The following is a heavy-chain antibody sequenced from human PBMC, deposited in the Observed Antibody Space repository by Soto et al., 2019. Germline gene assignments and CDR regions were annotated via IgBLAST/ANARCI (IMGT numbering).Heavy chain of an antibody. V-gene: IGHV1-69*13. CDR3: ARLWLTRGWFDP. D-gene: IGHD2-21*01. Sequence: SVKVSCKASGGTFSSYAISWVRQAPGQGLEWMGGIIPIFGTANYAQKFQGRVTITADESTSTAYMELSSLRSEDTAVYYCARLWLTRGWFDPWGQGTLVTVS. CDR2: IIPIFGTA. CDR1: GGTFSSYA. J-gene: IGHJ5*02.